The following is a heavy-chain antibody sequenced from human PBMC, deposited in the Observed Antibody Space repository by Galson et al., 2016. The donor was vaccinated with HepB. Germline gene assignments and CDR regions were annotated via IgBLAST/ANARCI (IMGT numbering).Heavy chain of an antibody. V-gene: IGHV3-23*01. Sequence: SLRLSCAASRFTFTNYAMTWVRQAPGKGLEWVSSISSGGGNTYYADSVKDRFTISRDNSKDTLYLQMSNLRAEDTAVYFCAKERNPWYFYYGVDVWGQGTTVTVSS. CDR3: AKERNPWYFYYGVDV. CDR2: ISSGGGNT. J-gene: IGHJ6*02. CDR1: RFTFTNYA.